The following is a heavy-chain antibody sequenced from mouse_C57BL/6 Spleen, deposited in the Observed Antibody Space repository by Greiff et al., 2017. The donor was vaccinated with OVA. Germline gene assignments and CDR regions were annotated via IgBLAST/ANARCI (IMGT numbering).Heavy chain of an antibody. V-gene: IGHV1-78*01. Sequence: VQLKESDAELVKPGASVKISCKVSGYTFTDHTIHWMKQRPEQGLEWIGYIYPRDGSTKYNEKFKGKATLTADKSSSTAYMQLNSLTSEYSAVYFWARPRSYDDDAPYAMDYWGQGTLVTVSS. CDR3: ARPRSYDDDAPYAMDY. D-gene: IGHD2-4*01. CDR1: GYTFTDHT. CDR2: IYPRDGST. J-gene: IGHJ4*01.